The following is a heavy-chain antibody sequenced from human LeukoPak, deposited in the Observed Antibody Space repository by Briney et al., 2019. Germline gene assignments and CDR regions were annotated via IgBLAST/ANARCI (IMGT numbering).Heavy chain of an antibody. D-gene: IGHD3-22*01. CDR3: ARDTRSYDTSGYYYFDY. CDR1: GASTTSYY. V-gene: IGHV4-59*01. J-gene: IGHJ4*02. CDR2: IYSDWTT. Sequence: WETLSLTCSVSGASTTSYYWNWIRQAPGKGLEWIGYIYSDWTTSYSPSLRSRVTISIDTSRNQFSLKLSSVTAADAAVYYCARDTRSYDTSGYYYFDYWGQGALVTVSS.